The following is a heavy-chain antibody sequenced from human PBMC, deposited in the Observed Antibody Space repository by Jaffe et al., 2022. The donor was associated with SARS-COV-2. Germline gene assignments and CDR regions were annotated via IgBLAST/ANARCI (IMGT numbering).Heavy chain of an antibody. V-gene: IGHV3-15*01. CDR3: VTRWGY. D-gene: IGHD1-26*01. CDR2: VKAEHEGGAI. J-gene: IGHJ4*01. CDR1: GVTLSHTW. Sequence: EVRLAESGGGLVKPGGSLRLSCAASGVTLSHTWMSWVRRAPGKGLEWVGRVKAEHEGGAIDYAAPVRGRFTLSRDDVENKLYLQMNRLTSEDTAMYYCVTRWGYWGHGTPVTVSS.